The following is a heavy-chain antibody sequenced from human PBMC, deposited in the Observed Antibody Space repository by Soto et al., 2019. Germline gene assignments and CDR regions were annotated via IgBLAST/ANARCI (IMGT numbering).Heavy chain of an antibody. CDR1: GFTFSSYG. V-gene: IGHV3-33*01. D-gene: IGHD3-3*01. Sequence: QVQLVESGGGVVQPGRSLRLSCAASGFTFSSYGMHWVRQAPGKGLEWVAVIWYDGSNKYYADSVKGRFTISRDNSKNTLYLQMNSLRAEDTAVYYCARDILSRFWSGIPDYWGQGTLVTVSS. J-gene: IGHJ4*02. CDR3: ARDILSRFWSGIPDY. CDR2: IWYDGSNK.